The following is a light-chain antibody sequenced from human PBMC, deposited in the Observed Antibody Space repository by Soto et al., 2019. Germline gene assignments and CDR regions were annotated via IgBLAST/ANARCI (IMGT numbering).Light chain of an antibody. V-gene: IGLV2-14*01. CDR1: SSDVGGYNY. CDR2: DVS. Sequence: QSALTQPASVSGSPGQSITISCTGTSSDVGGYNYVSWYQQHPGKAPKLMIYDVSNRPSGVSNRFSGSKSGNTASLTISGLQAEDEADYDCSSYTSSSTPLSVVFGGGTKLTVL. CDR3: SSYTSSSTPLSVV. J-gene: IGLJ2*01.